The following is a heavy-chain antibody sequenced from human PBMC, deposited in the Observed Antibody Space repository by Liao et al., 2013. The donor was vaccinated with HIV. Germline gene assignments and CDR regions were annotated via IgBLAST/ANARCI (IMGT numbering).Heavy chain of an antibody. CDR3: ARARRITVDRNVFDI. CDR1: GGSISSGSYS. Sequence: QVQLQESGPGLVKPSQTLSLTCTVSGGSISSGSYSWSWIRQPAGKGLEWIGRIYTSGSPNQPLLKSRVTISVDTSKNQFSLNAELCDRRRHGRSTYCARARRITVDRNVFDIVGQGTSGHRLF. CDR2: IYTSGSP. J-gene: IGHJ3*02. D-gene: IGHD1-14*01. V-gene: IGHV4-61*02.